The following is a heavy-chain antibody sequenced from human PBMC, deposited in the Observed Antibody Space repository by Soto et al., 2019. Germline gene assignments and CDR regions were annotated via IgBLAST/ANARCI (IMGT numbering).Heavy chain of an antibody. Sequence: QVQLVQSGAEVKKPGASVKVSCKASGYTFSRYQMHWVRQAPGQGLEWMGIVNPSGGRTSYAQKFLGRVTITSDTSTSTVLMEVSSRTSKDTAFYYCARHNGMDVWGQGTTVTVSS. CDR1: GYTFSRYQ. CDR3: ARHNGMDV. D-gene: IGHD2-21*01. V-gene: IGHV1-46*01. J-gene: IGHJ6*02. CDR2: VNPSGGRT.